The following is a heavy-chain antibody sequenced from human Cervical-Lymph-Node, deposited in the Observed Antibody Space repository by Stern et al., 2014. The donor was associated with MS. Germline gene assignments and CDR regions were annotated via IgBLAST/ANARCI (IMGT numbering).Heavy chain of an antibody. CDR3: AKHGDYYFDH. J-gene: IGHJ4*02. Sequence: VQLVQSGGGLVQPGGSLTLSCAASGFTFSSYAMSWVRQAPGQGLEWVSLIRFSGASTNYADSVKGRFTFTRDNSKNTLYPQMNSLSAYDTAVYFCAKHGDYYFDHWGQGILVTVSS. V-gene: IGHV3-23*04. D-gene: IGHD4-17*01. CDR2: IRFSGAST. CDR1: GFTFSSYA.